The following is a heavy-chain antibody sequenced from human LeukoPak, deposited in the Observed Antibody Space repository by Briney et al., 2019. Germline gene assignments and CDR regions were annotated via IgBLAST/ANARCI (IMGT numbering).Heavy chain of an antibody. J-gene: IGHJ4*02. V-gene: IGHV1-2*02. CDR2: INPNSGGT. D-gene: IGHD1-26*01. CDR1: GYTFTGYY. Sequence: ASVKVSCKASGYTFTGYYMHWVRPAPGQGLEWMGWINPNSGGTNYAQKFQGRVTMTRDTSISTVYMELSRLRSDDTAVYYCAREWELPPYYFDYWGQGTLVTVSS. CDR3: AREWELPPYYFDY.